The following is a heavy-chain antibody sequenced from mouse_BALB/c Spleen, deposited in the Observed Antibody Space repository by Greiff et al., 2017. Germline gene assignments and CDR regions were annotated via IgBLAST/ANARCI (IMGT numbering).Heavy chain of an antibody. J-gene: IGHJ2*01. Sequence: VQLQQSGAELVRPGTSVKVSCKASGYAFTNYLIEWVKQRPGQGLEWIGVINPGSGGTNYNEKFKGKATLTADKSSSTAYMQLSSLTSDDSAVYFCARKGVDYWGQGTTRTVSS. CDR2: INPGSGGT. CDR3: ARKGVDY. V-gene: IGHV1-54*01. CDR1: GYAFTNYL.